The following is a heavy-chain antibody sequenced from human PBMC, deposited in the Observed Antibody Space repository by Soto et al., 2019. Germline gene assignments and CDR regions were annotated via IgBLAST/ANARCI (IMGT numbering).Heavy chain of an antibody. D-gene: IGHD4-17*01. CDR2: ISYDGNNK. J-gene: IGHJ4*02. Sequence: QVQLVESGGGVVQPGRSLRLSCAASGFIFSTYGMHWVRQAPGKGLEWLSVISYDGNNKYYADSVTGRFTISRDNSKKKLWLPMDRLRAEDTAVYYCAKDLLLTTITTVDDWGQGTLVTVSS. CDR3: AKDLLLTTITTVDD. V-gene: IGHV3-30*18. CDR1: GFIFSTYG.